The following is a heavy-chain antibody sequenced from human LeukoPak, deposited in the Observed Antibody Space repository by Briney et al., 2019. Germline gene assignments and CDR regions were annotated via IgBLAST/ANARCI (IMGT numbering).Heavy chain of an antibody. J-gene: IGHJ1*01. CDR3: ARQPSDGSYLDYFQH. D-gene: IGHD3-10*01. Sequence: GGSLRLSCGAYGFTFNNYWMSWVRQAPGKRLEWVANIKGDGSEKDYVDSVKGRFTISRDNAKNSLYLQMSGLRAEDTAMYYCARQPSDGSYLDYFQHWGQGTLVTVSS. V-gene: IGHV3-7*01. CDR1: GFTFNNYW. CDR2: IKGDGSEK.